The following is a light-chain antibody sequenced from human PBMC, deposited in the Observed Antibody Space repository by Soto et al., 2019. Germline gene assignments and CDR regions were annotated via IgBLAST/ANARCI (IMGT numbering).Light chain of an antibody. V-gene: IGKV3-15*01. CDR3: QPYNNCPRT. CDR1: QSVSSN. CDR2: GAF. J-gene: IGKJ1*01. Sequence: EIVMMQSRATLSVSPGERATLSCRASQSVSSNLAWYQKKPGQTPMLLIYGAFTRAPGTPARFSGRWSGTGFTLSIISLQYEDDAVCYCQPYNNCPRTFGPGTKVAIK.